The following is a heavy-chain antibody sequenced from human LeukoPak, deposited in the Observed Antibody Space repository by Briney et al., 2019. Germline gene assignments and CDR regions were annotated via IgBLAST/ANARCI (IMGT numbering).Heavy chain of an antibody. CDR2: ISYDGSKK. D-gene: IGHD6-19*01. V-gene: IGHV3-30-3*01. J-gene: IGHJ4*02. CDR3: ARNNIFGYASGWPLDY. Sequence: GRSLRLSCAASGLTFSSYAIDWVRQAPRKGLEWVALISYDGSKKYYAESVKGRFTISRDNSKNTLYLQMNSLRPEDTAVYYCARNNIFGYASGWPLDYWGQGTLVTVSS. CDR1: GLTFSSYA.